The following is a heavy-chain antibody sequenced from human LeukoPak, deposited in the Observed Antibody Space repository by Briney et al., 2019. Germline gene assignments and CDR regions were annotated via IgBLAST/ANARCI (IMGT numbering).Heavy chain of an antibody. V-gene: IGHV4-34*01. CDR3: ARGTDSEYYGILTGYYNPSPFDY. CDR1: GGSFSGYY. J-gene: IGHJ4*02. D-gene: IGHD3-9*01. Sequence: PSETLSLTCAVYGGSFSGYYWSWIRQPPGKGLEWIGEINHSGSTNYNPSLKSRVTISVDTSKNQFSLKLSSVTAADTAVYYCARGTDSEYYGILTGYYNPSPFDYWGQGTLVTVSS. CDR2: INHSGST.